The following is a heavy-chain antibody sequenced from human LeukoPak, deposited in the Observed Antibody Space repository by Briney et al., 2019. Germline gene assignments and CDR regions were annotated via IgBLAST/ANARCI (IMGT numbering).Heavy chain of an antibody. D-gene: IGHD3-3*01. CDR3: AKGEYYDFWSGYYIGY. CDR1: GFTFSSYA. Sequence: PGGSLRLSCAASGFTFSSYAMSWVRQAPGKGLEWVSAISGSGGSTYYADSVKGRFTISRDNSKNTLHLQMNSLRAEDTAVYYCAKGEYYDFWSGYYIGYWGQGTLVTVSS. J-gene: IGHJ4*02. CDR2: ISGSGGST. V-gene: IGHV3-23*01.